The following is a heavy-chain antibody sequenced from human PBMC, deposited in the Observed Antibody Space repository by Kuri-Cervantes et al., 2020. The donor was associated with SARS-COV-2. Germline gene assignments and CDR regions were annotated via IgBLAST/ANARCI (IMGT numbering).Heavy chain of an antibody. V-gene: IGHV1-18*01. D-gene: IGHD3-16*01. CDR2: ISAYNGNT. CDR3: ARGDPYGLVDY. J-gene: IGHJ4*02. Sequence: ASVKVSCKASGYTFTSYGLSWVRQAPGQGLEWMGWISAYNGNTNYAQKLQGRVTMTTDTSTSTAYMELSSLRSEDTAVYYCARGDPYGLVDYWGQGTLVTVSS. CDR1: GYTFTSYG.